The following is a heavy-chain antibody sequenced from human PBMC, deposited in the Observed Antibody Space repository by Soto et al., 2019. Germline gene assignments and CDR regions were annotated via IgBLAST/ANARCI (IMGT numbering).Heavy chain of an antibody. CDR3: ARGTDYYDSSGYYGNLDY. CDR1: GYTFTSYG. J-gene: IGHJ4*02. D-gene: IGHD3-22*01. V-gene: IGHV1-18*01. Sequence: ASVKVSCKASGYTFTSYGMSWVRQAPGQGLEWMGWISAYNGNTNYAQKLQGRVTMTTDTSTSTAYMELRSLRSDDTAVYYCARGTDYYDSSGYYGNLDYWGQGTLVTVSS. CDR2: ISAYNGNT.